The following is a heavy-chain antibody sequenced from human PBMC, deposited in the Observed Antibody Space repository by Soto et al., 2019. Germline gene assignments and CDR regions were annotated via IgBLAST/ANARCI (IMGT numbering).Heavy chain of an antibody. V-gene: IGHV4-31*03. Sequence: QVQLQESGPGLVKPSQTLSLTCTVSGGSISSGGYYWSWIRQHPGKGLEWIGYIYYSGSTYYNPSLKSRVTISVDTSKNQFSLKLSSVTAADTAVYYCARADYDYIWGSYRPPARFDYWGQGTLVTVSS. CDR3: ARADYDYIWGSYRPPARFDY. CDR1: GGSISSGGYY. J-gene: IGHJ4*02. D-gene: IGHD3-16*02. CDR2: IYYSGST.